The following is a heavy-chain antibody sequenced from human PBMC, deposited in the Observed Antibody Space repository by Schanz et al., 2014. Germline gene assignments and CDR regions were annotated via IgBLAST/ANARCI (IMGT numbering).Heavy chain of an antibody. D-gene: IGHD6-13*01. CDR2: INPNSGDT. CDR1: GYTTFTDYY. J-gene: IGHJ4*02. CDR3: ASSGAGYSSSWDCDY. Sequence: QVQLVQSGAEVKKPGASVKVSCKASGYTTFTDYYIHWVRQAPGQGLEWMGWINPNSGDTNYAQKFQGWVTMTRDTSISTAYMEVSRLKSDDTAVYYCASSGAGYSSSWDCDYWGQGTLVTVSP. V-gene: IGHV1-2*04.